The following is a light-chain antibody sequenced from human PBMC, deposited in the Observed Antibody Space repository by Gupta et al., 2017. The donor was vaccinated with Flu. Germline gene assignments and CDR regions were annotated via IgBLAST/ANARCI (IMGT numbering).Light chain of an antibody. Sequence: GQTGRNTVEGKKMGSESVHCYHQKAVQSPVLVVYDNSERPAGIPERFSGSNSGNTATLTISRVDAGDEADYYCQEWYRFSDQYVFATGTKVTVL. CDR3: QEWYRFSDQYV. CDR1: KMGSES. V-gene: IGLV3-21*02. CDR2: DNS. J-gene: IGLJ1*01.